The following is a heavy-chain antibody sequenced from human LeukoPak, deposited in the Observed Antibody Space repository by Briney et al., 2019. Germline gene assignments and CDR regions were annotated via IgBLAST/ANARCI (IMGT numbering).Heavy chain of an antibody. J-gene: IGHJ4*02. D-gene: IGHD3-10*01. CDR2: IYYSGST. CDR1: GGSISSYY. CDR3: ARLTYGSGSYYKPKFDY. Sequence: SETLSLTCTVSGGSISSYYWSWIRQPPGKGLEWIGYIYYSGSTNYNPSLKSRVTISVDTSKNQFSLKPSSVTAADTAVYYCARLTYGSGSYYKPKFDYWGQGTLVTVSS. V-gene: IGHV4-59*01.